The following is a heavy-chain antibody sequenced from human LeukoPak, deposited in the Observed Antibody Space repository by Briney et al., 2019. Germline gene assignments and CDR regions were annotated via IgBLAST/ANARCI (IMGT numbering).Heavy chain of an antibody. Sequence: ASVKVSCKASGYTFTSYDINWERQATGQGLEWMGWMNPNSGNTGYAQKFQGRVTMTRNTSISTAYMELSSLRSEDTAVYYCARGSKFLEWLLQSYYYYYYGMDVWGQGTTVTVSS. CDR1: GYTFTSYD. CDR2: MNPNSGNT. CDR3: ARGSKFLEWLLQSYYYYYYGMDV. V-gene: IGHV1-8*01. J-gene: IGHJ6*02. D-gene: IGHD3-3*01.